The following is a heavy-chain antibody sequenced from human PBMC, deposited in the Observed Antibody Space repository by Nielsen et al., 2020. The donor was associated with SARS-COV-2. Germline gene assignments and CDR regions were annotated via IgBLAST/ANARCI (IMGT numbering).Heavy chain of an antibody. J-gene: IGHJ4*02. Sequence: SETLSLTCTVSGGSIRSHYWSWIRKSPGKALEWIGYFYYSGSTDYNPSLKSRVSISKDTSKNQFSLKPNSVTAADTAVYYCARGGYSYLYFDDWGQGTQVIVSS. CDR3: ARGGYSYLYFDD. D-gene: IGHD5-18*01. CDR2: FYYSGST. CDR1: GGSIRSHY. V-gene: IGHV4-59*11.